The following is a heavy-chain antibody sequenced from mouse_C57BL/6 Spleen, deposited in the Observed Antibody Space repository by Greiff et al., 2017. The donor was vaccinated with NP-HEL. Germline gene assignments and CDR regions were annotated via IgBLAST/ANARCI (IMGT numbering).Heavy chain of an antibody. CDR2: IYPGDGDT. V-gene: IGHV1-82*01. CDR3: ATQWSLDY. J-gene: IGHJ2*01. D-gene: IGHD1-1*02. Sequence: VQLQQSGPELVKPGASVKISCKASGYAFSSSWMNWVKQRPGKGLEWIGRIYPGDGDTNYNGKFKGKATLTADKSSSTAYMQLSSLTSEDSAVYFCATQWSLDYWGQGTTLTVSS. CDR1: GYAFSSSW.